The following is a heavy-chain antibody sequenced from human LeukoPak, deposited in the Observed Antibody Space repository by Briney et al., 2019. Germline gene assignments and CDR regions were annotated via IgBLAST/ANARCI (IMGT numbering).Heavy chain of an antibody. V-gene: IGHV3-66*01. CDR3: ARDRRAYYDILAGYSTGNYMDV. Sequence: PGGSLRLSCAASGFTFSSYGMSWVRQAPGKGLEWVSVIYSGGTTYYADSVKGRFTISRDNSKNTLYLQMNSLRAEDTAVYYCARDRRAYYDILAGYSTGNYMDVWGKGTTVTISS. CDR1: GFTFSSYG. CDR2: IYSGGTT. J-gene: IGHJ6*03. D-gene: IGHD3-9*01.